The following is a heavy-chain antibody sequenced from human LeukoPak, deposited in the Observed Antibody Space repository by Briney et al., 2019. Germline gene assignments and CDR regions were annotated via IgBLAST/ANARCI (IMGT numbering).Heavy chain of an antibody. Sequence: SVKVSCKASGGTFSSYAISWVRQAPGQGLEWMGRIIPILGIANYAQKFQSRVTITADKSTSTAYMELSSLRSGDTAVYYCAREDDIQTYYYYYGMDVWGQGTTVTVSS. CDR2: IIPILGIA. D-gene: IGHD3-9*01. CDR1: GGTFSSYA. CDR3: AREDDIQTYYYYYGMDV. J-gene: IGHJ6*02. V-gene: IGHV1-69*04.